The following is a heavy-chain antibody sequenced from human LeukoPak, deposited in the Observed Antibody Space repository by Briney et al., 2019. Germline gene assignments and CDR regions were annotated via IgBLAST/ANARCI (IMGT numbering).Heavy chain of an antibody. V-gene: IGHV1-18*01. CDR1: GYSFTNYG. D-gene: IGHD5-24*01. Sequence: ASVKVSCKTSGYSFTNYGITWVRQAPGQGLEWMGWISGYNSKPFYAQNFQGRVTMTTDTSTSTVYMEVRSLRSDDTAVYYCARDLRAFRDGYKNSNYYLDYWGQGTLVTVSS. CDR2: ISGYNSKP. CDR3: ARDLRAFRDGYKNSNYYLDY. J-gene: IGHJ4*02.